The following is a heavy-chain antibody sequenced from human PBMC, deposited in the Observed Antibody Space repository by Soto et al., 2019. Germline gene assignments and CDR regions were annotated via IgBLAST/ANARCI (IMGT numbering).Heavy chain of an antibody. J-gene: IGHJ6*03. D-gene: IGHD6-13*01. CDR2: NYYSGST. CDR3: ARVEKGEGSSWYGYYYYYMDV. Sequence: PSETLCLTCTVAGGTISSYCWSWIRQTTGKGLEWIGYNYYSGSTNYNPSLKSRVTISVDTSKNQFSLKLSSVTAADTAVYYCARVEKGEGSSWYGYYYYYMDVWGKGTTVTVSS. V-gene: IGHV4-59*01. CDR1: GGTISSYC.